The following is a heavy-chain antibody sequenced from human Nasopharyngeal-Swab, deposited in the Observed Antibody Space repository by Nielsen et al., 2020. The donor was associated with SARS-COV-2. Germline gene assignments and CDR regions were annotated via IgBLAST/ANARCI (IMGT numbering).Heavy chain of an antibody. V-gene: IGHV3-30-3*01. CDR2: ISYDGSNK. CDR1: GFTCRSYA. Sequence: GRSLSLDCAAAGFTCRSYAMHWVRQAPGKGLEWVAVISYDGSNKYYADSVKGRFTISRDNSKNTLYLQMNSLRAEDTAVYYCAKASSGSYWSAFDIWGQGTMVAVSS. J-gene: IGHJ3*02. D-gene: IGHD1-26*01. CDR3: AKASSGSYWSAFDI.